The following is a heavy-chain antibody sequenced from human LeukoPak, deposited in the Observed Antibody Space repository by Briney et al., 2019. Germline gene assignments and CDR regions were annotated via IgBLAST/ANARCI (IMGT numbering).Heavy chain of an antibody. Sequence: GGSLRLSCAASGFTFSSYAMSWVRQAPGKGLEWVSAISGSGGSTYYADSVKVRFTISRDNSKNTLYLQMNSLRAEDTAVYYCAKASGYPYYFDYWGQGSLVTVSS. D-gene: IGHD3-3*01. J-gene: IGHJ4*02. V-gene: IGHV3-23*01. CDR2: ISGSGGST. CDR3: AKASGYPYYFDY. CDR1: GFTFSSYA.